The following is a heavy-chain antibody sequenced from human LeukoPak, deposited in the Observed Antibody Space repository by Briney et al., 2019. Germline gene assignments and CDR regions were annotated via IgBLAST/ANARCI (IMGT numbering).Heavy chain of an antibody. CDR3: ARGGDQIAAAATGGDWFDP. CDR2: IKSDGSST. Sequence: GRSLRLSCAASGFTFSSYWMHWVRQAPGKGLVWVSRIKSDGSSTSYADSVKGRFTISRDNAKNTLYLQMNSLRVEDTAVYFCARGGDQIAAAATGGDWFDPWGQGTLVTVSS. J-gene: IGHJ5*02. V-gene: IGHV3-74*01. CDR1: GFTFSSYW. D-gene: IGHD6-13*01.